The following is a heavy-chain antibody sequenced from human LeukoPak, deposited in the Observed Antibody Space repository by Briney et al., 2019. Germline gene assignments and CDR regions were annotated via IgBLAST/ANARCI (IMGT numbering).Heavy chain of an antibody. Sequence: ASVKVSCKASGYTFTNYDFNWVRQATGQGLEWMGWMNPNSGGTGYAQKFQVRGTITRDTSITTAYMELSSLRSEDTAVYYCARWLVRGSRSSYFDYWGQGTLVTVSS. CDR3: ARWLVRGSRSSYFDY. CDR2: MNPNSGGT. J-gene: IGHJ4*02. D-gene: IGHD6-6*01. V-gene: IGHV1-8*01. CDR1: GYTFTNYD.